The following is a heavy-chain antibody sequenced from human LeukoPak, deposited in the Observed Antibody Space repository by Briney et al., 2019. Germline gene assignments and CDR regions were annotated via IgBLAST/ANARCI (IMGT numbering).Heavy chain of an antibody. Sequence: GGSLRLSCAASGFTFSSYSMNWVRQAPGKGLEWGSYISGSSSTIYYADSVKGRFTISRDNSKNTLYLQMNSLRAEDTAVYYCARDAELPYYDILTGYPRENYYYYGMDVWGQGTTVTVSS. D-gene: IGHD3-9*01. J-gene: IGHJ6*02. V-gene: IGHV3-48*01. CDR2: ISGSSSTI. CDR3: ARDAELPYYDILTGYPRENYYYYGMDV. CDR1: GFTFSSYS.